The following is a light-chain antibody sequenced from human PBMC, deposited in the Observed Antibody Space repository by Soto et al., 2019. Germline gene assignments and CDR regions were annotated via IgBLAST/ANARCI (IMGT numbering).Light chain of an antibody. CDR2: DTT. Sequence: VVTQEPSLTVSPGGTVTLTCGPSTGAVTNGHYPYWFQQKPGQAPRTLIYDTTNRHSWTPARFSGSLLGGKAALTLSGAQPEDEAEYYCLLSYNGPYVFGTGTKVTVL. J-gene: IGLJ1*01. V-gene: IGLV7-46*01. CDR1: TGAVTNGHY. CDR3: LLSYNGPYV.